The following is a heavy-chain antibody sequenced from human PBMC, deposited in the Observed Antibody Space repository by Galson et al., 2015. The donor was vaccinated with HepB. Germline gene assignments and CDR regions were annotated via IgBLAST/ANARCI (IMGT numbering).Heavy chain of an antibody. CDR3: VKDGDTYCGGDCFSDH. J-gene: IGHJ4*02. D-gene: IGHD2-21*02. Sequence: SLRLSCAASGFTFRTYAMTWVRQPPGKGLEWVSTISSRTGGTYYADSVKGRFTISRDNSRDTLYLQLNNLRAEDTALYYCVKDGDTYCGGDCFSDHWGQGTLVTVSS. CDR2: ISSRTGGT. CDR1: GFTFRTYA. V-gene: IGHV3-23*01.